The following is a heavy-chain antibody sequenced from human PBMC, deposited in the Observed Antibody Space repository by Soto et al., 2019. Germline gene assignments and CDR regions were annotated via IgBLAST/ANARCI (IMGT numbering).Heavy chain of an antibody. J-gene: IGHJ3*02. CDR2: IIPILGIA. Sequence: GASVKVSCKASGGTFSSYTISWVRQAPGQGLEWMGRIIPILGIANYAQKFQGRVTITADKSTSTAYMELSSLRSEDTAVYYCAREMGGCSGGSCYSPSAFDIWGQGTMVTVSS. CDR1: GGTFSSYT. D-gene: IGHD2-15*01. CDR3: AREMGGCSGGSCYSPSAFDI. V-gene: IGHV1-69*04.